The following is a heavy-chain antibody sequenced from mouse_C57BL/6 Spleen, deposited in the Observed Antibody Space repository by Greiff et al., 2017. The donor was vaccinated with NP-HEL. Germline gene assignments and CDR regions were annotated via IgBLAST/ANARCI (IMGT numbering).Heavy chain of an antibody. J-gene: IGHJ1*03. CDR2: IYPRDGST. D-gene: IGHD1-1*01. Sequence: LQESDAELVKPGASVKISCKVSGYTFTDHTIHWMKQRPEQGLEWIGYIYPRDGSTKYNEKFKGKATLTADKSSSTAYMQLNSLTSEDSAVYVCARGDYGSSYVDWYFDDWGTGTTVTVSS. CDR1: GYTFTDHT. CDR3: ARGDYGSSYVDWYFDD. V-gene: IGHV1-78*01.